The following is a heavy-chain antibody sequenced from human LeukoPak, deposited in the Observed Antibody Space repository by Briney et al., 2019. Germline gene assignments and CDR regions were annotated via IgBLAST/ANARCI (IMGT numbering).Heavy chain of an antibody. CDR1: GFTFSNYD. V-gene: IGHV3-23*01. CDR3: ARDQGGSYPPTNYFDY. D-gene: IGHD1-26*01. J-gene: IGHJ4*02. CDR2: ISGSGSST. Sequence: GGSLRLSCAASGFTFSNYDMGWVRQAPGEGLEWVSSISGSGSSTYYADSVKGRFTISRDNSKNTLYLQMNSLRAEDTAVYYCARDQGGSYPPTNYFDYWGQGTLVTVSS.